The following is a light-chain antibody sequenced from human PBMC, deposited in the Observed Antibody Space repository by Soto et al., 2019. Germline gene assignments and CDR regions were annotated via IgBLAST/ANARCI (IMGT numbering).Light chain of an antibody. J-gene: IGKJ4*02. CDR2: DAS. CDR3: QQFNVYPLP. Sequence: DIQLTQSPSFLSASVGDRVTITCRASQGIRDFLAWYQQKPGKAPKLLIYDASTLQAGVPTRFSVFASGTEFTHTISNLQPADAAPYYCQQFNVYPLPFGGGTKVEIK. V-gene: IGKV1-9*01. CDR1: QGIRDF.